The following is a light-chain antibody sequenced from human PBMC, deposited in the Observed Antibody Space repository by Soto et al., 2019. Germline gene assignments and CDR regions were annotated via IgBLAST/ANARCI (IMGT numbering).Light chain of an antibody. CDR3: GAWDDGLSAYV. J-gene: IGLJ1*01. V-gene: IGLV1-51*01. CDR1: GSNVGNHY. Sequence: QSVLTQPPSVSAAPGQKVTISCAGSGSNVGNHYVSWYQQLPGTAPKLLIYDDNKRPSGIPDRFSGSKSSTSATLGITGLPTGAEADYYCGAWDDGLSAYVFGPGTKVTVL. CDR2: DDN.